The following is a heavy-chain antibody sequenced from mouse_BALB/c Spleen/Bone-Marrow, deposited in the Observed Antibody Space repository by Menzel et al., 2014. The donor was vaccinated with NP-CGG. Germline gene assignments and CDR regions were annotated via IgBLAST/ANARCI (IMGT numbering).Heavy chain of an antibody. Sequence: EVMLVESGGGLVQPGGSLKLSCAASGFDFSRYWMSWVRQAPGKGLEWIGEINPDSNTINYTPSLKDKFIISRDNAKNTLYLQMSKVRSEDTALYYGARLNYYGNLFFWGAGTPVTVSS. V-gene: IGHV4-1*02. CDR1: GFDFSRYW. J-gene: IGHJ1*01. CDR3: ARLNYYGNLFF. D-gene: IGHD1-1*01. CDR2: INPDSNTI.